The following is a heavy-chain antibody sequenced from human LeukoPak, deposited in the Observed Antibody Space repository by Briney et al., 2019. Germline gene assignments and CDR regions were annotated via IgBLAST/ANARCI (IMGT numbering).Heavy chain of an antibody. D-gene: IGHD2-15*01. J-gene: IGHJ5*02. V-gene: IGHV4-34*01. Sequence: SETLSLTCAVYGGSFSGHYWSWIRQTPGKGLEWIGEINHSGSTNYNPSLKSRVTISVDTSKNQFSLKLSSVTAADTAVYYCARGVPYCSGGSCYVNWFDPWGQGTLVTVSS. CDR2: INHSGST. CDR3: ARGVPYCSGGSCYVNWFDP. CDR1: GGSFSGHY.